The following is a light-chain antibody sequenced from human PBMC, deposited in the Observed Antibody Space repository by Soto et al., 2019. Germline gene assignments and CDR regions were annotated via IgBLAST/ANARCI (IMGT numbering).Light chain of an antibody. J-gene: IGKJ1*01. CDR3: QHMRT. V-gene: IGKV1-5*03. CDR2: KAS. CDR1: QTISSW. Sequence: SQSPSTLSGSIGDRVTITCRASQTISSWLAWYQQKPGKAPKLLIYKASTLESGVPSRFSGSGSGTEFSLTISSLQPDDFGSYYCQHMRTFAQGTKV.